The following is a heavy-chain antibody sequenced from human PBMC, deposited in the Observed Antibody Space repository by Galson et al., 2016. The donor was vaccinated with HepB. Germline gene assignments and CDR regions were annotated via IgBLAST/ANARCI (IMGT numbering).Heavy chain of an antibody. V-gene: IGHV4-39*01. CDR1: GDSISSSYYY. CDR2: IDYTGTI. J-gene: IGHJ5*02. CDR3: ARQARYNNWFDP. D-gene: IGHD5-18*01. Sequence: SETLSLTCSVSGDSISSSYYYWGWIRQPPGKGLEWIGSIDYTGTIYYNPSLKSRVTISVDTSKNQFSLELTSVTATDTAAFSCARQARYNNWFDPWGQGTLVTVSS.